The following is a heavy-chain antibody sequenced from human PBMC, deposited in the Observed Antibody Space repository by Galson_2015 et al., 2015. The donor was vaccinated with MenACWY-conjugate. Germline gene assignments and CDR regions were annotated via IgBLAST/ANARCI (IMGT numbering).Heavy chain of an antibody. V-gene: IGHV3-21*01. CDR3: GTGQNDYGDY. CDR1: GFTFSRQT. J-gene: IGHJ4*02. Sequence: SLRLSCAVSGFTFSRQTANWVRQAPGKGLEWVSSISRDSTYTYYTDSVKGRFTISRDNAKNSLYLQMNSLRAEDTAIYYCGTGQNDYGDYWGQGTLVTVSS. CDR2: ISRDSTYT.